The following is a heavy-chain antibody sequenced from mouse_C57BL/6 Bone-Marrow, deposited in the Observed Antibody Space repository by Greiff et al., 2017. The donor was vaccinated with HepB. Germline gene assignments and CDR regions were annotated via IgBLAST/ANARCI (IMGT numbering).Heavy chain of an antibody. V-gene: IGHV1-69*01. D-gene: IGHD1-1*01. CDR1: GYTFTSYW. CDR3: ARLFITTVVRYYAMDY. J-gene: IGHJ4*01. Sequence: VKLQQPGAELVMPGASVKLSCTASGYTFTSYWMHWVKQRPGQGLEWIGEIDPSDSYTNYNQKFKGKSTLTVDKSSSTAYMQLSSLTSEDSAVYYCARLFITTVVRYYAMDYWGQGTSVTVSS. CDR2: IDPSDSYT.